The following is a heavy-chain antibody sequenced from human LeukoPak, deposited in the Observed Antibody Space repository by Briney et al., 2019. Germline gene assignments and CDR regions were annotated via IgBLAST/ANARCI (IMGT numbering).Heavy chain of an antibody. CDR2: IKQDGSEK. Sequence: GGSLRLSCAASGFTFRNYWMSWVRQAPGKGLEWVANIKQDGSEKYYVDSVKGRFTISRDNAKNSLYLQMNSLRAEDTAVYYCARELSSGYYCLFDYWGQGTLVTVSS. J-gene: IGHJ4*02. CDR1: GFTFRNYW. CDR3: ARELSSGYYCLFDY. D-gene: IGHD3-22*01. V-gene: IGHV3-7*01.